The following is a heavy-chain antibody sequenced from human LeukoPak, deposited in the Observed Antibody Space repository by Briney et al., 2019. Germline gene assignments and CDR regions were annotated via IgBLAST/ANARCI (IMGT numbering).Heavy chain of an antibody. CDR3: ARAPSEIGGYYPEYFRH. Sequence: GGSLRLSCAASGFTFSTYWMHWVRQAPGKGLVWVSRMKSDGSTNYEDSVKGRFTISRDNAKNTVSLQMNSLRAEDTGVYYCARAPSEIGGYYPEYFRHWGQGTLVTVSS. CDR2: MKSDGST. D-gene: IGHD3-22*01. V-gene: IGHV3-74*01. CDR1: GFTFSTYW. J-gene: IGHJ1*01.